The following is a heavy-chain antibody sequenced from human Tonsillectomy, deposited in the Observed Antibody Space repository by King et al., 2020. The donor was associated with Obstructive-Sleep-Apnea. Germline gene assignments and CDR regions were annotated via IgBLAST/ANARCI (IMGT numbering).Heavy chain of an antibody. J-gene: IGHJ4*02. CDR1: GFTFSSYS. CDR2: ISSSSGYI. D-gene: IGHD2-21*02. CDR3: HYCGGDSLYYVDY. Sequence: VQLVESGGGLVKPGGSLRLSCAASGFTFSSYSMNWVRQAPGKGLEWVSSISSSSGYIYYADSVKGRFTISRDNAKNSLYLQMNSLRAEDTAVYYCHYCGGDSLYYVDYWGQGTLVTVSS. V-gene: IGHV3-21*01.